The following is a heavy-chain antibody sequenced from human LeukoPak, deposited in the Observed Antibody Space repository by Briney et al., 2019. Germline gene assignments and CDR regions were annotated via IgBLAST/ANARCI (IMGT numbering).Heavy chain of an antibody. CDR1: GGAFSGYY. Sequence: SETLSLTCAVYGGAFSGYYWTWIRQPPGKGLEWSGEINHSGDTKSNPSLKRRVSMSVEVSRAQFFLKLTSLPAAATAVYYCGGGSRNYNNYEGADYWGQGTLVTVSS. V-gene: IGHV4-34*01. D-gene: IGHD4-11*01. CDR2: INHSGDT. J-gene: IGHJ4*02. CDR3: GGGSRNYNNYEGADY.